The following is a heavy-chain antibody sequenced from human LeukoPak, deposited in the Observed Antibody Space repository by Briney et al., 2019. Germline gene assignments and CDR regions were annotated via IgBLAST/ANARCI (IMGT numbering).Heavy chain of an antibody. CDR3: AKEGDTALVTGYFDL. V-gene: IGHV1-69*01. Sequence: SVKVSCKASGGTFGGYVISWVRQAPGQGLEWMGGIIPIFGTAHYAQKFQGRLTITADESTSTVYMEMSSLRSEDTAMYYCAKEGDTALVTGYFDLWGRGTLVTVSA. CDR1: GGTFGGYV. J-gene: IGHJ2*01. D-gene: IGHD5-18*01. CDR2: IIPIFGTA.